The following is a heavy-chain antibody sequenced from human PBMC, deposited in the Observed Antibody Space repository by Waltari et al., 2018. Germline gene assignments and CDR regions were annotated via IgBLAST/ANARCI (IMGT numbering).Heavy chain of an antibody. CDR1: GGSISSGVYY. V-gene: IGHV4-30-4*08. D-gene: IGHD3-9*01. CDR2: SYYSGST. J-gene: IGHJ3*02. Sequence: QVQLQAAGPGMVQPSRALSLTCTVPGGSISSGVYYVRWSRQRPGKGLEWIGYSYYSGSTYYNPSLKSRVTISVDTSKNQFSLKLSSVTAADTAVYYCARHRLVDAFDIWGQGTMVTVSS. CDR3: ARHRLVDAFDI.